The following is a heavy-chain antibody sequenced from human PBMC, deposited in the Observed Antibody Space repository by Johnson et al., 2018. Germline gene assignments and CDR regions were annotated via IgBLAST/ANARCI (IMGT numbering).Heavy chain of an antibody. D-gene: IGHD5-18*01. CDR3: ARGRAQLWLNYYYMDV. Sequence: QVQLQQWGAGLLKXSETLSLICTVYGGSFSGYYWSWIRQPPGKGLEWIGEINHSGNTNYNPSLKSRVTISVDPSKTHFSLKLSSVTAADPAVYYCARGRAQLWLNYYYMDVWGKGTTVTVSS. CDR1: GGSFSGYY. V-gene: IGHV4-34*01. CDR2: INHSGNT. J-gene: IGHJ6*03.